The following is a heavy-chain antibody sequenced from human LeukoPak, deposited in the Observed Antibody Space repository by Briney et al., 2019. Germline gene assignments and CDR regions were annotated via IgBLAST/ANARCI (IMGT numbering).Heavy chain of an antibody. CDR3: ARDSYSSIWYSWFDP. CDR2: TYYRSRWYN. Sequence: SQTLSLTCAISGDSVSSNSAAWNWIRQSPSRGLEWLGRTYYRSRWYNEYAVSVKSRISIKPDTSKNQFSLQLNSVTPEDTAVYYCARDSYSSIWYSWFDPWGQGTLVTVSS. CDR1: GDSVSSNSAA. J-gene: IGHJ5*02. D-gene: IGHD6-13*01. V-gene: IGHV6-1*01.